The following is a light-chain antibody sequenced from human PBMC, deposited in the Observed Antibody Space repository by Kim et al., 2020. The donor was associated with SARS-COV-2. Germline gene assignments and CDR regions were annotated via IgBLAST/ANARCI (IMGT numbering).Light chain of an antibody. CDR1: QSVSSN. CDR2: GAS. Sequence: SVSPGERATLSCRASQSVSSNVAWYQQKPGQAPRLLIYGASTRATGIPARFSGSGSGTEFTLTISSLQSEDFAVYYCQQYNNWPYTFGQGNKLEI. J-gene: IGKJ2*01. CDR3: QQYNNWPYT. V-gene: IGKV3-15*01.